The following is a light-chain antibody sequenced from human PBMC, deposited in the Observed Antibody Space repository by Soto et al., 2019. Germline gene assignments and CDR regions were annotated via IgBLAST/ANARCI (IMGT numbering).Light chain of an antibody. CDR2: DAS. V-gene: IGKV1-33*01. Sequence: DIPMTQSPSSLSASVGDRVTITCQASRDISNYLNWYQQKPGKAPNLLIHDASNLETGVPSRFSGSGSGTDFIFTISSLQPEDISTYYCQQYDNLPYTFGQGTKLDIK. CDR3: QQYDNLPYT. J-gene: IGKJ2*01. CDR1: RDISNY.